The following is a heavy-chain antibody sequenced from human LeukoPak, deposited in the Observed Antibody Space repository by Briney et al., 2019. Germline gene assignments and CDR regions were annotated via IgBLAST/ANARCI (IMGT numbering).Heavy chain of an antibody. CDR1: GYTITSNW. Sequence: GESLKISCRGSGYTITSNWIGWVRQMPGKGLEWMGIINPRDSETVYSPSFQGQVTMSVDKSISTAYLQWSSLKASDTAMYYCTRRDYGGHAACFDYWGQGTLVTVSS. CDR3: TRRDYGGHAACFDY. V-gene: IGHV5-51*01. CDR2: INPRDSET. J-gene: IGHJ4*02. D-gene: IGHD4-23*01.